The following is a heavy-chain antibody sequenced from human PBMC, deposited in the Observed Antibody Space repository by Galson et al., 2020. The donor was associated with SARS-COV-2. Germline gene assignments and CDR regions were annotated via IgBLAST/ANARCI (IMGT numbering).Heavy chain of an antibody. D-gene: IGHD1-7*01. CDR1: GLTCDDYD. CDR3: ARGRFNWKYIRFNP. Sequence: GGSLRLSCTTSGLTCDDYDMTWVRQSPGKGLEWVAGINRNGDNIGYADSVKGRFTISRDNAKNSLYLQRNSLRADDTGLYHCARGRFNWKYIRFNPWGQGTLVTVSS. J-gene: IGHJ5*02. CDR2: INRNGDNI. V-gene: IGHV3-20*01.